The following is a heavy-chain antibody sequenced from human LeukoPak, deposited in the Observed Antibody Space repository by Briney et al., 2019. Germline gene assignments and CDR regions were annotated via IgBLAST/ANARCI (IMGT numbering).Heavy chain of an antibody. CDR3: ARGFRYGSNWGFDY. J-gene: IGHJ4*02. V-gene: IGHV3-72*01. CDR2: IREKPHSYST. D-gene: IGHD5-24*01. Sequence: PGGSLRLSCTASGFTFSDHYMDWVRQAPGKGREWVARIREKPHSYSTEYAASVKGRFTISRDDSMNTLYLQMSSLKSEDTAVYYCARGFRYGSNWGFDYWGQGTLVTVSS. CDR1: GFTFSDHY.